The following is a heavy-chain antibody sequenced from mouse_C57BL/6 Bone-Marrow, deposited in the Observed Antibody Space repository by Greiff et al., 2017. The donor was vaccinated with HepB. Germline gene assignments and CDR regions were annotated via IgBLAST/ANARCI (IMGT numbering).Heavy chain of an antibody. CDR1: GYTFTSYG. CDR2: IYPRSGNT. Sequence: VQLQQSGAELARPGASVKLSCKASGYTFTSYGISWVKQRTGQGLEWIGEIYPRSGNTYYNEKFKGKATLTADKSSSTAYMELRSLTSEDSAVYFYARSPAYYSNYLYFDYWGQGTTLTVSS. D-gene: IGHD2-5*01. V-gene: IGHV1-81*01. CDR3: ARSPAYYSNYLYFDY. J-gene: IGHJ2*01.